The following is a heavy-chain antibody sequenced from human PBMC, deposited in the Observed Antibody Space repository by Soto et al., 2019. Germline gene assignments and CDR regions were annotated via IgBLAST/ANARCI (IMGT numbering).Heavy chain of an antibody. D-gene: IGHD4-17*01. Sequence: EVQLVESGGGLVQPGGSLRLSCAASGFTFSSYSMNWVRQAPGKGLEWVSYISSSSSTIYYADSVKGRFTISRDNAKNSLYLQMNSLRDEDTAVYYCAGAHDYGDYLRGGRYYYYGMDVWGQGTTVTVSS. CDR2: ISSSSSTI. CDR3: AGAHDYGDYLRGGRYYYYGMDV. CDR1: GFTFSSYS. V-gene: IGHV3-48*02. J-gene: IGHJ6*02.